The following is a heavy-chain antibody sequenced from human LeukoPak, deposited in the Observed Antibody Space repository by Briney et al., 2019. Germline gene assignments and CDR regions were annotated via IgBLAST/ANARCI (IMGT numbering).Heavy chain of an antibody. CDR2: ISGSGAST. Sequence: QPGGSLRLSCLTSGFTLSTNAMSWVRQAPGKGLEWISGISGSGASTYYADSVKGRFTISRDDSRNTLYLQMNSLRGDDTAVYYCAKDWGTEYGDWGGHWGQGTLVTVSS. J-gene: IGHJ4*02. CDR1: GFTLSTNA. CDR3: AKDWGTEYGDWGGH. V-gene: IGHV3-23*01. D-gene: IGHD2-21*02.